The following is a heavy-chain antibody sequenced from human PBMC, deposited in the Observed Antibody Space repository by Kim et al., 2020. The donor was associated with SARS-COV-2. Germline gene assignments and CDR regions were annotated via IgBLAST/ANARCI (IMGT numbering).Heavy chain of an antibody. J-gene: IGHJ6*02. CDR1: GFTFSSYE. D-gene: IGHD2-8*01. CDR2: ISSSGSTI. Sequence: GGSLRLSCAASGFTFSSYEMNWVRQAPGKGLEWVSYISSSGSTIYYADSVKGRFTISRDNAKNSLYLQMNSLRAEDTAVYYCARDGGGYCTNGVCSDGMDVWGQGTTVTVSS. CDR3: ARDGGGYCTNGVCSDGMDV. V-gene: IGHV3-48*03.